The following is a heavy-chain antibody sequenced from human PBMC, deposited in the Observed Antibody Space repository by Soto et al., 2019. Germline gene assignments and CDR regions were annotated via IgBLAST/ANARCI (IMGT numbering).Heavy chain of an antibody. D-gene: IGHD6-13*01. J-gene: IGHJ6*03. CDR3: AGVAMAAAGLFYCYLAV. Sequence: EVQLVESGGGLVKPGGSLRLSCAASGFTFSSYSMNWVRQAPGKGLEWVSSISSSSSYLYYADSVKGRFTISRDNAKNSLYRQMNSVRAEDTAVYDCAGVAMAAAGLFYCYLAVWCRGTTVTVSS. V-gene: IGHV3-21*01. CDR1: GFTFSSYS. CDR2: ISSSSSYL.